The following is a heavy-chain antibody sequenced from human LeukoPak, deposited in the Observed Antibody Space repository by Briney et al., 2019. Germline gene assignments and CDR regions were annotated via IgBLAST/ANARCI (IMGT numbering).Heavy chain of an antibody. D-gene: IGHD3-10*01. CDR2: IYYSGST. CDR1: GGSVSSGSYF. Sequence: PSETLSLTCTVSGGSVSSGSYFWRWVRQPPGKGLEWIGYIYYSGSTNYNPSLKSRVTISVDTSKNQFSLKLSSVTAADTAVHYCAREGIYYYDMDVWGQGTTVTVSS. J-gene: IGHJ6*02. V-gene: IGHV4-61*01. CDR3: AREGIYYYDMDV.